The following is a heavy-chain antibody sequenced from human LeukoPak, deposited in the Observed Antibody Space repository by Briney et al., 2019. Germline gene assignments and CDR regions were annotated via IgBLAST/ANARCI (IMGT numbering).Heavy chain of an antibody. V-gene: IGHV3-74*01. CDR1: GFNFPNYW. Sequence: GGSLRLSCAASGFNFPNYWMHWVRQAPGKGLVWVSRINRDGLTTNYADSVKGRFTISRDNAKNTVYLQMNSLRAEDTAVYYCVSLYETYRGRGTLVTVSS. J-gene: IGHJ4*02. CDR3: VSLYETY. D-gene: IGHD2/OR15-2a*01. CDR2: INRDGLTT.